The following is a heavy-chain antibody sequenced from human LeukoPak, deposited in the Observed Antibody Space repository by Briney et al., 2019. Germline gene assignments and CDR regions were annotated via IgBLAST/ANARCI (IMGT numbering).Heavy chain of an antibody. J-gene: IGHJ4*02. Sequence: KTGGSLRLSCVASGFTFSSYSMNWVRQAPGKGLEWVSSISGNKNYIYYADSVGGRFTISRDNARDSLFLQMDSLRAEDTGVYYCARDPHNPGPIDYWGQGTLVTVSS. CDR2: ISGNKNYI. CDR1: GFTFSSYS. V-gene: IGHV3-21*01. CDR3: ARDPHNPGPIDY.